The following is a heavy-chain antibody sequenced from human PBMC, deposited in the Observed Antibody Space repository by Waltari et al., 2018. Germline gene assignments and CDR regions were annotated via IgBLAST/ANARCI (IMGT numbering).Heavy chain of an antibody. Sequence: QVQLQESGPGLVKPSETLSLTCTVSGGSISSHYWSWLRQPPGKGLEWIGYIYYSGSTNYNPSLKSRVTISVDTSKNQFSLKLSSVTAADTAVYYCARGSCGGDCPTRYNWFDPWGQGTLVTVSS. CDR1: GGSISSHY. CDR2: IYYSGST. V-gene: IGHV4-59*11. CDR3: ARGSCGGDCPTRYNWFDP. D-gene: IGHD2-21*01. J-gene: IGHJ5*02.